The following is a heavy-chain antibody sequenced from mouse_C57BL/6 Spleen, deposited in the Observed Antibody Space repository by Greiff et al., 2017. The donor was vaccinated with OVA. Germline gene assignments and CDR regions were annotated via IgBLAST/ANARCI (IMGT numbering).Heavy chain of an antibody. CDR1: GYTFTSYW. CDR3: ARGTYYYGSREFAY. J-gene: IGHJ3*01. Sequence: VQLQQPVAELVKPGASVKMSCKASGYTFTSYWITWVKQRPGQGLEWIGDIYPGSGSTNYNEKFKSKATLTVDTSSSTAYMQLSSLTSEDSAVYYCARGTYYYGSREFAYWGQGTLVTVSA. V-gene: IGHV1-55*01. D-gene: IGHD1-1*01. CDR2: IYPGSGST.